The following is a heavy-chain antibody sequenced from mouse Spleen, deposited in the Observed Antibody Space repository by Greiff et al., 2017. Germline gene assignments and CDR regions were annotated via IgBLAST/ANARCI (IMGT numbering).Heavy chain of an antibody. CDR1: GFTFSDFY. CDR2: SRNKANDYTT. V-gene: IGHV7-1*01. J-gene: IGHJ4*01. Sequence: EVQLVESGGGLVQSGRSLRLSCATSGFTFSDFYMEWVRQAPGKGLEWIAASRNKANDYTTEYSASVKGRFIVSRDTSQSILYLQMNALRAEDTAIYYCARAAGFYAMDYWGQGTSVTVSS. D-gene: IGHD3-1*01. CDR3: ARAAGFYAMDY.